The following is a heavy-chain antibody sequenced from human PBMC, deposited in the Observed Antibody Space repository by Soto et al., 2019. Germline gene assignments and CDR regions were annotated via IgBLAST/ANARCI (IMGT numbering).Heavy chain of an antibody. V-gene: IGHV1-69*13. CDR3: ARGSRSRNCSGGSCYPLFRWFDS. CDR2: IIPIFGTA. Sequence: GASVKVSCKASGGTFSSYAISWVRQAPGQGLEWMGGIIPIFGTANYAQKFQGRVTITADESTSTAYMELSSLRSEDTAVYYCARGSRSRNCSGGSCYPLFRWFDSWGQGTLVTVSS. D-gene: IGHD2-15*01. J-gene: IGHJ5*01. CDR1: GGTFSSYA.